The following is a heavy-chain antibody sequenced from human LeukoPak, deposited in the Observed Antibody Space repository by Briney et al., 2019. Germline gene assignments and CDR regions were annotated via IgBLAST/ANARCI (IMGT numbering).Heavy chain of an antibody. V-gene: IGHV3-23*01. J-gene: IGHJ3*02. CDR2: INGGAYST. Sequence: PGGSLRLSCAASGFLCSSYDTTGVRQAPGKGLEWISAINGGAYSTSYADSVKGRFTISRDNSKNTLYLQMNSLRAEDTAVYYCARNSSGFKLGDAFDIWGQGTLVTVSS. CDR3: ARNSSGFKLGDAFDI. CDR1: GFLCSSYD. D-gene: IGHD3-22*01.